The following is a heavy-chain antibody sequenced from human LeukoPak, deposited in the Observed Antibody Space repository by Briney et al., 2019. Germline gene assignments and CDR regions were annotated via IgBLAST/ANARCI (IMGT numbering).Heavy chain of an antibody. V-gene: IGHV5-51*01. J-gene: IGHJ4*02. Sequence: GESLKISCRGSGYSFTTYWIAWVRQMPGKGLEWMGIIYPGVSDTRHSPSFQGQVTISVAKSISTVYLQWSSLKASDTAMYYCARVATASFDQWGQGTLVTVSS. CDR1: GYSFTTYW. CDR2: IYPGVSDT. CDR3: ARVATASFDQ. D-gene: IGHD2-15*01.